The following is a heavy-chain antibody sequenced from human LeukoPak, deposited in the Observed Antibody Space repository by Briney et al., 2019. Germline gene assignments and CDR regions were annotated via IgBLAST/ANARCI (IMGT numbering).Heavy chain of an antibody. V-gene: IGHV1-2*02. D-gene: IGHD2-8*01. CDR1: GYTFTGYY. Sequence: GASVKVSCKASGYTFTGYYMHWVRPAPAQGLEWMEWVNPNSGGTNYPQKFQGRVTMTREMSISTAYMELSRLRRDDNAVFYLSRDPPGYCTNGVCYGMDVWGKGTTVTVSS. CDR3: SRDPPGYCTNGVCYGMDV. J-gene: IGHJ6*04. CDR2: VNPNSGGT.